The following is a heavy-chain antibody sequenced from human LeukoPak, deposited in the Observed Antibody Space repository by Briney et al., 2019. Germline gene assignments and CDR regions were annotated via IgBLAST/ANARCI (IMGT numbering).Heavy chain of an antibody. CDR3: ARERHGGYSYGFSFDY. V-gene: IGHV4-4*07. CDR1: GGSISSYY. J-gene: IGHJ4*02. CDR2: IYIGGST. Sequence: PSETLSLTCTVSGGSISSYYWDWIRQSAGKGLEWIGRIYIGGSTNYNPSLKSRVTMSLDASKNQVSVNLNSVTAADTAIDYCARERHGGYSYGFSFDYWGQGTLDTVSS. D-gene: IGHD5-18*01.